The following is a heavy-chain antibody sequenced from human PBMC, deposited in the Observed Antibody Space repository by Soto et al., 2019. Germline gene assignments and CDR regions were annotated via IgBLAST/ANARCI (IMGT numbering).Heavy chain of an antibody. Sequence: SVKVSCKAPGGTFSSYAISWVRQAPGQGLEWMGGIIPIFGTANYAQKFQGRVTMTRDTSTSTVYMELSSLRSEDTAVYYCARDTAEDLVAFEYWGQGTLVTVSS. CDR1: GGTFSSYA. CDR2: IIPIFGTA. J-gene: IGHJ4*02. CDR3: ARDTAEDLVAFEY. V-gene: IGHV1-69*05. D-gene: IGHD5-12*01.